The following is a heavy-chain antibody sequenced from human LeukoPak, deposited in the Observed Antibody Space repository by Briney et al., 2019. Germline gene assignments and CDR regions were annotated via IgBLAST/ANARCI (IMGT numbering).Heavy chain of an antibody. CDR3: AGHHPRNTVDS. V-gene: IGHV4-59*08. Sequence: SETLSLTCTVSGGSISSYYWSWIRQPPGKGLEWIGYIYYSGSPDYNPSLKSRLTISLDTSKNQFSLKLSSVTAADTAVYYCAGHHPRNTVDSWGQGTLVTVSS. J-gene: IGHJ4*02. CDR2: IYYSGSP. CDR1: GGSISSYY. D-gene: IGHD2/OR15-2a*01.